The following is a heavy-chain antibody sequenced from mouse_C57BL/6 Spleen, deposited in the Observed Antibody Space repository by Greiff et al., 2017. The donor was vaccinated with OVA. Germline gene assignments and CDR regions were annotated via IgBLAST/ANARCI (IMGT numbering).Heavy chain of an antibody. CDR1: GYTFTSYW. Sequence: QVQLKQSGAELVMPGASVKLSCKASGYTFTSYWMHWVKQRPGQGLEWIGELDPSDSYTNYNQKFKGKSTLTVDKSSSTAYMQLSSLTSEDSAVYYCARDYDDRGAWFAYWGQGTLVTVSA. J-gene: IGHJ3*01. V-gene: IGHV1-69*01. CDR3: ARDYDDRGAWFAY. D-gene: IGHD2-4*01. CDR2: LDPSDSYT.